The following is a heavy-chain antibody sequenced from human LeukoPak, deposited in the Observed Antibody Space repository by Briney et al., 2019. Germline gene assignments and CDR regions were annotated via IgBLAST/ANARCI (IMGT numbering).Heavy chain of an antibody. CDR1: GGPISSYY. CDR3: AREGTTGRNLNWFDS. CDR2: IHNSGNP. Sequence: SETLSLTCTVSGGPISSYYWSWIRQPPGKGLEWIGHIHNSGNPHYNPSLKSRVTLSVDTSKNQFSLKLSSVTAADTAVYYCAREGTTGRNLNWFDSWGQGTLVTVSS. D-gene: IGHD1-1*01. J-gene: IGHJ5*01. V-gene: IGHV4-59*01.